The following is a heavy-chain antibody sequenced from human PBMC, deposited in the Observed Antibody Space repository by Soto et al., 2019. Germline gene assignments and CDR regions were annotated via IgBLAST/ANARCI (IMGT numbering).Heavy chain of an antibody. CDR3: ARGVEMATPLLGYFDL. D-gene: IGHD2-15*01. CDR2: IIPIFGTA. V-gene: IGHV1-69*12. CDR1: GGTFSSYA. J-gene: IGHJ2*01. Sequence: QVQLVQSGAEVKKPGSSVKVSCKASGGTFSSYAISWVRQAPGQGLEWMGGIIPIFGTANYAQKFQGRVTITADESTSTAYMALRSLRSADTAVYYCARGVEMATPLLGYFDLWGRGTLVTVSS.